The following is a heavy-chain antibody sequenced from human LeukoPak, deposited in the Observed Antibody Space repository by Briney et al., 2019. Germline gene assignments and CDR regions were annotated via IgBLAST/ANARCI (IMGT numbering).Heavy chain of an antibody. D-gene: IGHD6-13*01. CDR3: PTVGDSSTWQSRYYYYGMDG. J-gene: IGHJ6*02. V-gene: IGHV3-66*01. CDR2: IYSGGSI. CDR1: RFTLSSNY. Sequence: GGSLRLFCAASRFTLSSNYMSWVRQAPGKGLDKDSVIYSGGSIYYTDSVKSRFTICRDNSKTTLYLQMNGLRADDTAEYYCPTVGDSSTWQSRYYYYGMDGWGQGTTVTASS.